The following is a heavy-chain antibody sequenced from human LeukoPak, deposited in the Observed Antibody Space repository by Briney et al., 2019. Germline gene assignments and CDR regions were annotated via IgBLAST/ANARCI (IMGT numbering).Heavy chain of an antibody. Sequence: ASVRVSCKASGYTFTGYYMHWVRQAPGQGLEWVGWINPNSGGTNDAQKFQGRVTMTRDTSISTAYMELSRLRSDDTAVYYCARPLLAATKRRPGENWVDPWGQGTLVTVSS. J-gene: IGHJ5*02. D-gene: IGHD5-12*01. V-gene: IGHV1-2*02. CDR1: GYTFTGYY. CDR3: ARPLLAATKRRPGENWVDP. CDR2: INPNSGGT.